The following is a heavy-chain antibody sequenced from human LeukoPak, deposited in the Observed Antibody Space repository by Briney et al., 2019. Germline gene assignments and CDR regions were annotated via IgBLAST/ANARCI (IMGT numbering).Heavy chain of an antibody. CDR3: ARKENVYYYFDY. CDR2: IYYSGST. J-gene: IGHJ4*02. Sequence: TLSLTCTVSGGSISSGGYYWSWIRQHPGKGLEWIGYIYYSGSTYYNPSLKSRVTISVDTSKNQFSLKLSSVTAADTAVYYCARKENVYYYFDYWGQGTLVTVSS. CDR1: GGSISSGGYY. V-gene: IGHV4-31*03. D-gene: IGHD3-10*01.